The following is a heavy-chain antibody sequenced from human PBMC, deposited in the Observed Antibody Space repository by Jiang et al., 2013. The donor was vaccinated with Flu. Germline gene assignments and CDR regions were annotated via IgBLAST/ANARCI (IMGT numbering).Heavy chain of an antibody. V-gene: IGHV4-59*01. J-gene: IGHJ4*02. D-gene: IGHD6-13*01. CDR2: IYYSGST. CDR3: ARVTSDWQQLAPYYFDY. CDR1: GGSISSYY. Sequence: GPGLVKPSETLSLTCTVSGGSISSYYWSWIRQPPGKGLEWIGYIYYSGSTNYNPSLKSRVTISVDTSKNQFSLKLSSVTAADTAVYYCARVTSDWQQLAPYYFDYWGQGPWSPSPQ.